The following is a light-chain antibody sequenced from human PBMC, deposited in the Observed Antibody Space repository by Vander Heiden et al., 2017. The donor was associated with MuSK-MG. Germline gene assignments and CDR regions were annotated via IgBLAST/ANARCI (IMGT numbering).Light chain of an antibody. CDR1: QSVSSY. V-gene: IGKV3-11*01. J-gene: IGKJ4*01. Sequence: EVVLTQSPAPLSLSPGERATLSCRASQSVSSYLAWYQQKPGQTPRLLIYDASSRATGIPARFSGSGSGTDFTLTISSLEPEDFAVYYCQQRTNGPPSLTFGGGTKVEIK. CDR3: QQRTNGPPSLT. CDR2: DAS.